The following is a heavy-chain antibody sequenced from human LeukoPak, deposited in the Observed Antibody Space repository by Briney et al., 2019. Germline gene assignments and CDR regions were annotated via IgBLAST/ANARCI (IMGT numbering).Heavy chain of an antibody. CDR2: IIPILGIA. J-gene: IGHJ4*02. D-gene: IGHD5-12*01. Sequence: SVTVSFTASGGTFSSYAISWVRQAPGQGLEWMGRIIPILGIANYAQKFQGRVTITADKSTSTAYLELSSLRSEDTAVYYCARVPNSGYAGGDYWGQGTLVTVSS. CDR1: GGTFSSYA. CDR3: ARVPNSGYAGGDY. V-gene: IGHV1-69*04.